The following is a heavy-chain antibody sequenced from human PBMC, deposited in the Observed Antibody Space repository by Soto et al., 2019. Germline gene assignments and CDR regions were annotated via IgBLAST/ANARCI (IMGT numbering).Heavy chain of an antibody. D-gene: IGHD3-22*01. V-gene: IGHV3-74*01. Sequence: GSLENFCSASGFTLSSYWMHWIRPAPGKRMVWVSRINSDGDTTSYADSVKGRFTISRDNAKNTLYLQMDSLRAEDTAVYYCAIRASYYDSSGYFDYWGQGT. J-gene: IGHJ4*02. CDR3: AIRASYYDSSGYFDY. CDR2: INSDGDTT. CDR1: GFTLSSYW.